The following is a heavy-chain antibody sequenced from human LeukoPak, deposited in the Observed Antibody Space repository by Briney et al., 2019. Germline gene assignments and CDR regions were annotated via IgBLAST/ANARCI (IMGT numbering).Heavy chain of an antibody. CDR2: IIPIVGTT. CDR1: GGTFSSYA. J-gene: IGHJ6*02. V-gene: IGHV1-69*13. D-gene: IGHD5-12*01. CDR3: AREGGYSGYDYYYYGMDV. Sequence: SVTVSCTASGGTFSSYAFSWVRQAPGQGLEWMGGIIPIVGTTNYAQMFQGRVTITADESTSTAYMELSSLRSEDTAVYYCAREGGYSGYDYYYYGMDVWGQGTTVTVSS.